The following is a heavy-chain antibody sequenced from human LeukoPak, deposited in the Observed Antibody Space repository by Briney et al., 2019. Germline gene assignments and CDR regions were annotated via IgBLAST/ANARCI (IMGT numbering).Heavy chain of an antibody. CDR1: GFTFSSYW. Sequence: QAGGSLRLSCAASGFTFSSYWMSWVRQAPGKGLEWVANIKQDGSEKYYVDSVKGRFTISRDNAKNSLCLQMNSLRAEDTAVYYCARDRAMVRGVILYWGQGTLVTVSS. D-gene: IGHD3-10*01. V-gene: IGHV3-7*01. J-gene: IGHJ4*02. CDR3: ARDRAMVRGVILY. CDR2: IKQDGSEK.